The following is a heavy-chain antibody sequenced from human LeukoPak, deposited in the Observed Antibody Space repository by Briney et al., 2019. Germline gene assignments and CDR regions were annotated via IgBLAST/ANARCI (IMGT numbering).Heavy chain of an antibody. CDR3: ARDNMYSSSWYRNNWFDP. D-gene: IGHD6-13*01. CDR2: IYYSGST. CDR1: GGSIGSYY. J-gene: IGHJ5*02. Sequence: SETPSLTCTVSGGSIGSYYWSWIRQPPGKGLEWIGYIYYSGSTNYNPSLKSRVTISVDTSKNQFSLKLSSVTAADTAVYYCARDNMYSSSWYRNNWFDPWGQGTLVTVSS. V-gene: IGHV4-59*01.